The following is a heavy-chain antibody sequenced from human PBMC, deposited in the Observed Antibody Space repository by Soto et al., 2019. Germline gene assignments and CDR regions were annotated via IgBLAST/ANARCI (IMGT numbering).Heavy chain of an antibody. CDR2: INHSGST. D-gene: IGHD3-22*01. J-gene: IGHJ4*02. CDR3: ARGISMIVEAQRDAPDKYYFDS. Sequence: LSLTCAVYGGSFSGHFWSWIRQPPGKGLEWIGEINHSGSTNFNPSLKSRVTISVDTSKNQFSLKVNSLTAADTAVYYCARGISMIVEAQRDAPDKYYFDSWGQGTVVTVSS. CDR1: GGSFSGHF. V-gene: IGHV4-34*01.